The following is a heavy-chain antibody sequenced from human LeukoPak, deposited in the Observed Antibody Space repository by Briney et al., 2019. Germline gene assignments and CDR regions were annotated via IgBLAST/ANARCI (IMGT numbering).Heavy chain of an antibody. CDR2: ISYDGSDK. J-gene: IGHJ5*02. V-gene: IGHV3-30*18. D-gene: IGHD6-13*01. CDR3: AKDTSSWCNWFDP. CDR1: GFTFSSYG. Sequence: GGSLRVSCAASGFTFSSYGMHWVRQAPGKGLEWVAVISYDGSDKSYADSVKGRFTISRDNSKNTLFLQMDSLRAEDTAVDYCAKDTSSWCNWFDPWGQGTLVTVSS.